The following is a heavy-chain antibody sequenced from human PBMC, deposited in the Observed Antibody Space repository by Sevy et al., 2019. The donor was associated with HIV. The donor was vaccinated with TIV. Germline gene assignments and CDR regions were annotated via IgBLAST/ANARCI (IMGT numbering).Heavy chain of an antibody. Sequence: GGSLRLSCAASGFSFRSYWMTWVRQAPGKGLEWVASIYQDGSEKYYMDSVKGRFTISRDNAKNSLYLQMTSLRADDTALYYCARGQLVQDYWGQGTLVTVSS. CDR2: IYQDGSEK. CDR3: ARGQLVQDY. D-gene: IGHD1-1*01. J-gene: IGHJ4*02. V-gene: IGHV3-7*01. CDR1: GFSFRSYW.